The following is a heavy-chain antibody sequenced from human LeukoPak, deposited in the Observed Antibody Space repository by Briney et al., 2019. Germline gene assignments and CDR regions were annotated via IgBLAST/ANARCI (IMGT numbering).Heavy chain of an antibody. CDR1: GGSFSGYF. Sequence: PSETLSLTCAVYGGSFSGYFWSWIRQPPGQGLEWIGEINHAGDTNYNPSLESRVTISADTSTSQFSLRLTSVTATDTAVYYCARFPVYDAFDIWGQGTLVTVSS. CDR2: INHAGDT. J-gene: IGHJ3*02. CDR3: ARFPVYDAFDI. V-gene: IGHV4-34*01.